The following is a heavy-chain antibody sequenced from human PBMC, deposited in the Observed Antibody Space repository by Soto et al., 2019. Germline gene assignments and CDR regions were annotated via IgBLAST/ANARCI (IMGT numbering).Heavy chain of an antibody. CDR2: ITSSSDTI. D-gene: IGHD3-22*01. V-gene: IGHV3-48*02. Sequence: GGSLRLSCAASGFTFSSFHMNSVRQAPGRGLEWVAYITSSSDTIYYSDSVKGRFTISRDNGKNSLFLQMNSLRDEDTAVYYCARVVVVIPPGYYYAMDVWGQGTTVTVSS. J-gene: IGHJ6*02. CDR3: ARVVVVIPPGYYYAMDV. CDR1: GFTFSSFH.